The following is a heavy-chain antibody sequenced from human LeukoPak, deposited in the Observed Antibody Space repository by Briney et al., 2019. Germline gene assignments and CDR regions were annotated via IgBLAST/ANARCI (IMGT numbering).Heavy chain of an antibody. CDR2: INSDGSST. D-gene: IGHD1-26*01. CDR3: VRGVGGDSRFDP. V-gene: IGHV3-74*01. J-gene: IGHJ5*02. Sequence: GRSLRLSCAASGFTFSSYWMHWVRQAPGKGLVWVSRINSDGSSTRYADSVKGRFTISRDNAKNTLYLQMNSLRADDTAVYYCVRGVGGDSRFDPWGQGTLVTVSS. CDR1: GFTFSSYW.